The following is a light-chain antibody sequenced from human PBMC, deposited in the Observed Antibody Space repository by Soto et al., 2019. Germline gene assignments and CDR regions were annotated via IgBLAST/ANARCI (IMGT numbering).Light chain of an antibody. Sequence: EIVITQSPVTLSLSPGERATLSCRASQSVSSRLSWYQQKPGQAPRLLIYGASTRATSIPARFSGSGSGTDFTLTISSLQPEDFAVYYCQQDYNLPGTFGQGTKVDIK. CDR3: QQDYNLPGT. CDR1: QSVSSR. J-gene: IGKJ1*01. CDR2: GAS. V-gene: IGKV3D-7*01.